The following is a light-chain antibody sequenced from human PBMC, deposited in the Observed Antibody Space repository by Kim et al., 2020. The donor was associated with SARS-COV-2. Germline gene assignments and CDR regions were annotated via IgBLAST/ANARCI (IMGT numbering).Light chain of an antibody. Sequence: EIVLTQSPATLSLSPGERATLSCRASQGVSSYLGWYQQKPGQAPRLLIYDASNRATGIPARFSGSGSGTDFTLTISSLEPEDFAVYYCQQRRNWPLTFGGGTKLEI. J-gene: IGKJ4*01. V-gene: IGKV3-11*01. CDR2: DAS. CDR3: QQRRNWPLT. CDR1: QGVSSY.